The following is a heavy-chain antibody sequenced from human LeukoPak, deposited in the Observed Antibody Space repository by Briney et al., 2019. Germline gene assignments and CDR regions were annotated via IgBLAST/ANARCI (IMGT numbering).Heavy chain of an antibody. V-gene: IGHV1-18*01. Sequence: ASVKVSCTASGYTFTSYGISWVRQAPGQGLEWMGWISAYNGNTNYAQKLQGRVTMTTDTSTSTAYMELRSLRSDDTAVYYCARRMLTGYSSSSWFDPWGQGTLVSVSS. D-gene: IGHD6-13*01. CDR3: ARRMLTGYSSSSWFDP. CDR2: ISAYNGNT. CDR1: GYTFTSYG. J-gene: IGHJ5*02.